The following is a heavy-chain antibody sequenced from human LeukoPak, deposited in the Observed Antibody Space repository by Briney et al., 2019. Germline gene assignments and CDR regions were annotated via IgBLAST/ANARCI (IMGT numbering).Heavy chain of an antibody. Sequence: SETLSLTCTVSTGSISRGDYYWSWIRQPPGKGLEWIGYIYYSGSTSYNPSLKSRVTISVDTSKSQFSLRLNSVTAADTAVYYCARGPNYVWGSYRYFDYWGQGTLVTVSS. V-gene: IGHV4-30-4*01. J-gene: IGHJ4*02. CDR1: TGSISRGDYY. D-gene: IGHD3-16*02. CDR3: ARGPNYVWGSYRYFDY. CDR2: IYYSGST.